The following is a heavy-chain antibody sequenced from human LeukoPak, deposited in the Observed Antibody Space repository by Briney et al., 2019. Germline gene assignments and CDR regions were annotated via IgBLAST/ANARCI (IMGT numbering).Heavy chain of an antibody. J-gene: IGHJ4*02. D-gene: IGHD6-13*01. CDR3: ARSNSSPYYFDY. V-gene: IGHV3-53*01. CDR2: FYSGGST. Sequence: PGGSLRLSCAASGFTVSSNYMSWVRQAPGKGLKWVSVFYSGGSTYYADSVKGRFTISRDNSKNTLYLQMNSLRAEDTAVYYCARSNSSPYYFDYWGQGTLVTVSS. CDR1: GFTVSSNY.